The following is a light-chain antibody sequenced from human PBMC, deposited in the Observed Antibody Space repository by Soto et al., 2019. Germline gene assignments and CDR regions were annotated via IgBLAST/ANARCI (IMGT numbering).Light chain of an antibody. CDR3: QLHNQWPIT. Sequence: EIVMTPAPSTWSVFQGETVSLSCRASQSAGNFLAWYPQEPGQAPRLLRYYISPRATGIPARFSGSGSGTEFTLTINSLQSQESGVYYCQLHNQWPITFGQGTR. CDR1: QSAGNF. J-gene: IGKJ5*01. CDR2: YIS. V-gene: IGKV3D-15*01.